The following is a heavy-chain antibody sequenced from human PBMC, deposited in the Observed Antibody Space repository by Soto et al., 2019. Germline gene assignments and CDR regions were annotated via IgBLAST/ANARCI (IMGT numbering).Heavy chain of an antibody. CDR1: GFVFSDYA. CDR2: ISAGGVDT. Sequence: LRLSCVASGFVFSDYAMSWVRQAPGKGLEWVSAISAGGVDTYYADSVKGRFTVSRANSKNTLYLQMNSLRAEDTAIYYCANVPIWCGGSSCYTEGFDSWGQGTLVTVSS. CDR3: ANVPIWCGGSSCYTEGFDS. J-gene: IGHJ4*02. V-gene: IGHV3-23*01. D-gene: IGHD2-21*01.